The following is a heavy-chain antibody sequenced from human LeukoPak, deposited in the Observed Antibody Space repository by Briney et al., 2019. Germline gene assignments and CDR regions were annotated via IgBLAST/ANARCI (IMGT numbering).Heavy chain of an antibody. Sequence: GPVQVSCQASGYTFTCYYMHWVRQAPGQGLEWMAWINPNSGGTNYAQKFQGRVTMTRDTSISTAYMELSRVRSDDTAVYYCARGDYFGNFGIGTSYYYYYMDVWGKGTTVTVSS. CDR2: INPNSGGT. CDR1: GYTFTCYY. V-gene: IGHV1-2*02. J-gene: IGHJ6*03. D-gene: IGHD2/OR15-2a*01. CDR3: ARGDYFGNFGIGTSYYYYYMDV.